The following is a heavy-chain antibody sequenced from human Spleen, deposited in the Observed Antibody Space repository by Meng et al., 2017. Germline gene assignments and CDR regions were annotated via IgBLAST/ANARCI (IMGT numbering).Heavy chain of an antibody. CDR1: GYSFISYG. CDR3: AKGWGGYGSEDLDY. CDR2: ISVNNGNT. J-gene: IGHJ4*02. Sequence: QAQLVQSGPEVKKPGASVKVSVKASGYSFISYGISWVRQVPGQGLEWMGWISVNNGNTNYAQRFQGRVAMTTDTSTSTAYMELRSLRSDDTAVYYCAKGWGGYGSEDLDYWGQGTLVTVSS. V-gene: IGHV1-18*01. D-gene: IGHD3-10*01.